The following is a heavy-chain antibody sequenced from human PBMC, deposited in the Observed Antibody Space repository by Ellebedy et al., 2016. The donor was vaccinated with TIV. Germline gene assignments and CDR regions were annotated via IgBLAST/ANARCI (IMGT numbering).Heavy chain of an antibody. D-gene: IGHD2-15*01. CDR2: IYYSGST. CDR1: GGSIISGGYY. CDR3: ARDRRGCSGGSCYSFDY. J-gene: IGHJ4*02. Sequence: SDTLSLTXTVPGGSIISGGYYWSWIRPHPGKGLEWIGYIYYSGSTYYNPSLKSRVTISVDTSKNQFSLKLSSVTAADTAVYYCARDRRGCSGGSCYSFDYWGQGTLVTVSS. V-gene: IGHV4-31*03.